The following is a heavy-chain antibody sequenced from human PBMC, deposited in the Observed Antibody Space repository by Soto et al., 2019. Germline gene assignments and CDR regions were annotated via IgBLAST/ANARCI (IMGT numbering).Heavy chain of an antibody. Sequence: GGSLRLSCAASGFTFSSYAMSWVRQAPGKGLEWVSAISGSGGSTYYADSVKGRFTISRDNSKNTLYLQMNSLRAEDTAVYYCAKDGEVLMVYAQIFDYWGQGTLVTVSS. D-gene: IGHD2-8*01. J-gene: IGHJ4*02. V-gene: IGHV3-23*01. CDR2: ISGSGGST. CDR1: GFTFSSYA. CDR3: AKDGEVLMVYAQIFDY.